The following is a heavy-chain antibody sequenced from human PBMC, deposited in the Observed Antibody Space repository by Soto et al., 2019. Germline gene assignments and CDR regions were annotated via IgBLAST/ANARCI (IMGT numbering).Heavy chain of an antibody. CDR2: INNDGTSL. CDR3: VRDTWATRFDY. V-gene: IGHV3-74*01. Sequence: GGSLRLSCAASGFTFSSHWMHWVRHAPGKGLVWVSRINNDGTSLGYADSVKGRFTISRDNAKNILYLQMNSLSAEDSAIYYCVRDTWATRFDYWGQGTQVTVYS. D-gene: IGHD3-16*01. J-gene: IGHJ4*02. CDR1: GFTFSSHW.